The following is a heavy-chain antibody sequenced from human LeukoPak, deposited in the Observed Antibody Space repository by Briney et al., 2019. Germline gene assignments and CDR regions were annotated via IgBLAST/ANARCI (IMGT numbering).Heavy chain of an antibody. CDR1: GYTFTSYG. CDR2: SSAYNGNT. Sequence: ASVKVSCKASGYTFTSYGISWVRQAPGQGLEWRGWSSAYNGNTNYAQKLQGRVTMTTDTSTSTAYTELRSLRSDVTAVYYCARESGYSSGWYRGLVDYWGQGTLVTVSS. D-gene: IGHD6-19*01. J-gene: IGHJ4*02. CDR3: ARESGYSSGWYRGLVDY. V-gene: IGHV1-18*01.